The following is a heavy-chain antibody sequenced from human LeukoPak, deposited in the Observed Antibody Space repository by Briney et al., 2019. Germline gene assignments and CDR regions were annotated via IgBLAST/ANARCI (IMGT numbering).Heavy chain of an antibody. CDR2: IYYSGST. CDR1: GFTFNNAW. V-gene: IGHV4-38-2*02. D-gene: IGHD1-26*01. CDR3: ARDVGDAFDI. J-gene: IGHJ3*02. Sequence: GSLRLSCVVSGFTFNNAWMSWVRQTPGKGLEWIGSIYYSGSTYYNPSLKSRVTISVDTSKNQFSLKLSSVTAADTAVYYCARDVGDAFDIWGQGTMVTVSS.